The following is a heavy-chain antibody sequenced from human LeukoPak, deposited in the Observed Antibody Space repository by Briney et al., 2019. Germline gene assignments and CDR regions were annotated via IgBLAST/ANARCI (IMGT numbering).Heavy chain of an antibody. J-gene: IGHJ5*02. D-gene: IGHD3-10*01. CDR1: GGSFSGYY. V-gene: IGHV4-34*01. CDR3: ARRGLYYYGSGRQVGWFDP. CDR2: INHSGST. Sequence: SETLSLTCAVYGGSFSGYYWSWIRQPPGKGLEWIGEINHSGSTNYNPSLKSRVTISVDTSKNQFSLKLSSVTAADTAVYYCARRGLYYYGSGRQVGWFDPWGQGTLVTVSS.